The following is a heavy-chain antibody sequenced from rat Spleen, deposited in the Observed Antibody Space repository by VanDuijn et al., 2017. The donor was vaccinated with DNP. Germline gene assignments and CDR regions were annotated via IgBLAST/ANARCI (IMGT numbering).Heavy chain of an antibody. Sequence: EVQLVETGGGLVQPGRSLKLSCVASGFTFSSYWMFWIRQAPGKGLEWVASINTDGGSTYYPDSVKGRFTISRDNAENTVYLQMRSLRSEDTANYYCASWAPIAPLSTSNYWGKGVMVTVSS. CDR3: ASWAPIAPLSTSNY. D-gene: IGHD1-2*01. J-gene: IGHJ2*01. V-gene: IGHV5-58*01. CDR1: GFTFSSYW. CDR2: INTDGGST.